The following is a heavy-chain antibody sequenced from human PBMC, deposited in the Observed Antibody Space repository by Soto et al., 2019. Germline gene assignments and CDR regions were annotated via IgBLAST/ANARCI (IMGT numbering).Heavy chain of an antibody. V-gene: IGHV1-69*01. CDR1: GGSFSSNP. CDR2: IIPIFATV. Sequence: QVQLVQSGSEVKKPGSSVKVSCKASGGSFSSNPISWVRQAPGQGLEWMAGIIPIFATVHYAQKFQGRVTITAYESTSTAYMELTSLRSEDTAVYFCASGGRGYSSAPRYYFDYWGQGTLVTGSS. D-gene: IGHD5-18*01. J-gene: IGHJ4*02. CDR3: ASGGRGYSSAPRYYFDY.